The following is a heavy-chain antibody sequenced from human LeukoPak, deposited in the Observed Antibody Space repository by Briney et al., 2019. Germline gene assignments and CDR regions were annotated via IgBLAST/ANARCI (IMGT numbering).Heavy chain of an antibody. J-gene: IGHJ4*02. V-gene: IGHV4-39*01. CDR2: IYYSGST. CDR3: ARHVEYSSGCSHPPPYYFDY. D-gene: IGHD6-19*01. Sequence: SETLSLTCTVSGGSISSSSYYWGWIRQPPGKGLEWIGSIYYSGSTYYNPSLKSRVTISVDTSKNQFSLKLSSVTAADTAVYYCARHVEYSSGCSHPPPYYFDYWGQGTLVTVSS. CDR1: GGSISSSSYY.